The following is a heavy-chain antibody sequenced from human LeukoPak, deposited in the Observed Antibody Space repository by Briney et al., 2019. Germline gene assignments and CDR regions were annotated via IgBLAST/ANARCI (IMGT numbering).Heavy chain of an antibody. CDR1: GFTFDDYA. J-gene: IGHJ4*02. V-gene: IGHV3-9*01. D-gene: IGHD1-26*01. CDR2: ISWNSVTI. CDR3: AKDMGSGSRGALGY. Sequence: GRSLRLSCAASGFTFDDYAMHWVQQAPGKGLEWVSGISWNSVTIDYADSVKGRFTISRDNAKNSLYLQMNSLRPEDTALYYCAKDMGSGSRGALGYWGQGTLVTVSS.